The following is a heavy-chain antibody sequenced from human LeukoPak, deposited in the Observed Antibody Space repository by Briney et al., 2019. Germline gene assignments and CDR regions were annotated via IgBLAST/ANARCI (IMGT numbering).Heavy chain of an antibody. CDR1: GGTFSSYA. V-gene: IGHV1-69*13. CDR3: ARDCSSTSCYTAYYYYYGMDV. CDR2: IIPIFGTA. Sequence: ASVKVSCKASGGTFSSYAISWVRQAPGQGLEWMGGIIPIFGTANYAQKFQGRVTITADESTSTAYMELSSLRSEDTAVYYCARDCSSTSCYTAYYYYYGMDVWGQGTTVTVSS. J-gene: IGHJ6*02. D-gene: IGHD2-2*02.